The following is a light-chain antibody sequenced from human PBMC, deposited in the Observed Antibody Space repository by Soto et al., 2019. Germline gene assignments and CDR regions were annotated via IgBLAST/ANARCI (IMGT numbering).Light chain of an antibody. J-gene: IGKJ1*01. CDR2: GAS. CDR3: QQYGSSPPTWT. CDR1: QSVSSSY. Sequence: EIVLTQSPGTLSLSPGERATLSCRASQSVSSSYLAWYQQKPGQAPRLLIYGASSRATGIPDRFSDSGSGTDFTLTISRLEPEDFAVYYCQQYGSSPPTWTFGQGTKV. V-gene: IGKV3-20*01.